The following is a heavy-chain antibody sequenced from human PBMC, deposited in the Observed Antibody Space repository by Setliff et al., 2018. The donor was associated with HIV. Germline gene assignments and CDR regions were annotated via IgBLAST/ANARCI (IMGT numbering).Heavy chain of an antibody. J-gene: IGHJ4*02. CDR2: IYPIDSDT. D-gene: IGHD1-7*01. CDR1: GYTFTNHW. Sequence: GESLKISCVASGYTFTNHWIAWVRQTPGKGLEVMGIIYPIDSDTRYKSSFECQVTISADKSKSAVYLQWSSLKASDTAVYFCARLARTTYFDYWGQGAQVTVS. V-gene: IGHV5-51*01. CDR3: ARLARTTYFDY.